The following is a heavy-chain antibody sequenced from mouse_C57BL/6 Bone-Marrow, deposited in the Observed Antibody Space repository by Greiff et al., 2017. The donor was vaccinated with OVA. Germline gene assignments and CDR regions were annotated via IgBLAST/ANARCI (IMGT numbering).Heavy chain of an antibody. D-gene: IGHD3-3*01. V-gene: IGHV2-9-2*01. Sequence: QVQLKESGPGLVAPSQSLSITCTVSGFSFTSYDISWIRQPPGKGLEWLGVIWPGGGTTYHSAFMSRLSISKDNSKSQVFLKKNSLLTYDTAVFYCVRDRVAYWGQGTLVTVSA. CDR2: IWPGGGT. J-gene: IGHJ3*01. CDR1: GFSFTSYD. CDR3: VRDRVAY.